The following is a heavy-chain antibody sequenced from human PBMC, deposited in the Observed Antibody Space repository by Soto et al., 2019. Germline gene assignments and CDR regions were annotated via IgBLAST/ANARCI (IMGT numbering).Heavy chain of an antibody. J-gene: IGHJ4*02. D-gene: IGHD3-9*01. CDR3: ARARNFLTGYYKGGFYYFDY. CDR2: INHSGSA. Sequence: SETLSLTCAASGGSFTDYHWSWIRQSPGKGLEWIGEINHSGSANSNPSLKSRVTMSVDTSNNQFSLTQDSVTAADTAVYYCARARNFLTGYYKGGFYYFDYWGQGTPVTVS. CDR1: GGSFTDYH. V-gene: IGHV4-34*01.